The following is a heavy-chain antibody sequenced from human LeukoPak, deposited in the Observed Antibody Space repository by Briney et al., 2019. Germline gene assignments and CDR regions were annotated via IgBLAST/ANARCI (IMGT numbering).Heavy chain of an antibody. CDR3: ASLLAYCGGDCYNDAFDI. J-gene: IGHJ3*02. CDR2: ISGSGGST. Sequence: SGGSLRLSCAASGFTFSSYAMSWVRQAPGKGLEWVSAISGSGGSTYYADSAKGRFTISRDNSKNTLYLQMNSLRAEDTAVYYCASLLAYCGGDCYNDAFDIWGQGTMVTVSS. D-gene: IGHD2-21*02. V-gene: IGHV3-23*01. CDR1: GFTFSSYA.